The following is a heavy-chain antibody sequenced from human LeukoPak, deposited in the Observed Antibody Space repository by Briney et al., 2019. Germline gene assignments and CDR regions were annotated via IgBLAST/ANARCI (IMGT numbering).Heavy chain of an antibody. D-gene: IGHD6-19*01. CDR3: AKEIHQWLVQGGLYFDY. V-gene: IGHV3-30-3*01. Sequence: GRSLRLSCAASGFTFSSYAMHWVRQAPGKGLEWVAVISYDGSNKYYADSVKGRFTISRDNSKNTLYLQMNSLRTEDTALYYCAKEIHQWLVQGGLYFDYWGQGTLVTVSS. CDR2: ISYDGSNK. J-gene: IGHJ4*02. CDR1: GFTFSSYA.